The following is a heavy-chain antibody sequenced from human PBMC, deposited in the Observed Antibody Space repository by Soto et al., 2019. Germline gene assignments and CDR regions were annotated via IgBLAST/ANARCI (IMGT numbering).Heavy chain of an antibody. CDR3: ARDSGHRALYYNFGLDV. D-gene: IGHD6-25*01. CDR1: GGSFSNFG. V-gene: IGHV1-69*01. J-gene: IGHJ6*02. Sequence: QVQLVQSGAEVKKPGSSVKVSCKASGGSFSNFGIIWVRQAPGQGLEWMGGVIPIFHTTNYAQKFQDRLTIPADETTGTVSMELIRLISDDTAIYYCARDSGHRALYYNFGLDVWGQVTSITVSS. CDR2: VIPIFHTT.